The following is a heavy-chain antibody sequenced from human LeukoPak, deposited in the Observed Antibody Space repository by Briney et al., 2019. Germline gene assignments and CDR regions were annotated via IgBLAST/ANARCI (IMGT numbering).Heavy chain of an antibody. CDR1: GFTFTSYS. CDR2: ISGSGTTI. Sequence: PGGSLRLSCAASGFTFTSYSMNWVRQAPGKGLEWSSYISGSGTTIYYADSVEGRFTISRDNAKNSLYLQMNSLRAEDTAVYYCARDRYGDYAFDYWGXXXXXTVSS. CDR3: ARDRYGDYAFDY. J-gene: IGHJ4*01. V-gene: IGHV3-48*04. D-gene: IGHD4-17*01.